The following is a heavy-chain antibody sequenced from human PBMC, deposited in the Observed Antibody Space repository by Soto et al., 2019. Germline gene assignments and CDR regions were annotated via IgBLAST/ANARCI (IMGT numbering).Heavy chain of an antibody. V-gene: IGHV4-61*01. D-gene: IGHD3-9*01. CDR3: ARDPLNYDILTGYYKPAYYIDY. J-gene: IGHJ4*02. CDR1: GGSVSSATYY. CDR2: IYYSGST. Sequence: SETLSLTCTVSGGSVSSATYYWIWIRQPPGKGLEWIGFIYYSGSTNYNPSLKTRVTMSVDTSKNQLSLKLSSVTAADKAVYYCARDPLNYDILTGYYKPAYYIDYWGQGTLVTVSS.